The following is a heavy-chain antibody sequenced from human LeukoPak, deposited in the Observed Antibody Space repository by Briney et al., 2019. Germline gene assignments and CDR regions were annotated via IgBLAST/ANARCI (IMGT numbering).Heavy chain of an antibody. V-gene: IGHV4-34*01. Sequence: SETLSLTCAVYGGSFSGYYWSWIRQPPGKRLEWIGEINHSGSTNYNPSLKSRVTISVDTSKNQFSLKLSSVTAADTAVYYCARGVSGWYYFDYWGQGTLVTVSS. CDR2: INHSGST. CDR1: GGSFSGYY. J-gene: IGHJ4*02. CDR3: ARGVSGWYYFDY. D-gene: IGHD6-19*01.